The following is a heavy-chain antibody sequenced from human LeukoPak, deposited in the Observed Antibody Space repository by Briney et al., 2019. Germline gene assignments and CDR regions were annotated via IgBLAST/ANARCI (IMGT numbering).Heavy chain of an antibody. V-gene: IGHV1-2*06. D-gene: IGHD1-1*01. CDR1: GYTFTGYY. CDR2: INPNSGGT. J-gene: IGHJ3*02. CDR3: ASSAHTSGSNAFDI. Sequence: ASVEVSCKASGYTFTGYYMHWVRQAPGQGLEWMGRINPNSGGTNYAQKFQGRVSMTRDTSISTAYMELSRVRSDDTAVYYCASSAHTSGSNAFDIWGQGTMVAVSS.